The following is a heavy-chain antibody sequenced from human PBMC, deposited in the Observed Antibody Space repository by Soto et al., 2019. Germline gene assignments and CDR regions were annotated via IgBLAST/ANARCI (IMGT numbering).Heavy chain of an antibody. D-gene: IGHD4-17*01. CDR3: ARLYGNAFNI. CDR2: IYYSAST. V-gene: IGHV4-39*01. CDR1: GGSVSSDSYN. J-gene: IGHJ3*02. Sequence: QLQLQESGPGLVKPSETLSLTCTVSGGSVSSDSYNWDWIRQPPGKGLEWIGTIYYSASTDYNPSLKSRVTISEDTSNDQFSPKVTSVTAADTTVYYCARLYGNAFNIWGRGATVTVS.